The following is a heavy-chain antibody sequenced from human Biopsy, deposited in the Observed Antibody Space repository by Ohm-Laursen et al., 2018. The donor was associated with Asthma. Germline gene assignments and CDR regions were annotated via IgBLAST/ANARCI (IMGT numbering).Heavy chain of an antibody. CDR1: GGSMSSSSYS. V-gene: IGHV4-39*02. CDR3: AREGVAGTHIED. CDR2: ISYTGNT. D-gene: IGHD6-19*01. Sequence: SETLSLTCTVSGGSMSSSSYSWGWIRQPPGKGLEWIGSISYTGNTDIPSLRSRVTLSVDTSTNNFSLKLTSVTAADTAVYYCAREGVAGTHIEDWGQGTLVTVSS. J-gene: IGHJ4*02.